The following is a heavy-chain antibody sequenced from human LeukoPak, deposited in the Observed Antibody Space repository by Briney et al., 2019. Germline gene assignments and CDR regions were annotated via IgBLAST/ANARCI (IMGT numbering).Heavy chain of an antibody. D-gene: IGHD2-2*03. CDR2: INPNSCGT. V-gene: IGHV1-2*02. CDR1: GYTFTGYH. CDR3: ARAAGRGYCSSTSCGRFDP. Sequence: WASVKVSCKASGYTFTGYHMHSVRQPPGQGLEWMGWINPNSCGTNYAQKFQGRVTMTRDTTISTAYMELSRLRSDDTAVYYCARAAGRGYCSSTSCGRFDPWGQGTLVTVSS. J-gene: IGHJ5*02.